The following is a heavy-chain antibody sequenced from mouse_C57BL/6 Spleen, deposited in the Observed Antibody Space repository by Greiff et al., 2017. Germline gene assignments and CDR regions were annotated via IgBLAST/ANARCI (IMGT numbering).Heavy chain of an antibody. CDR1: GYTFTNYW. Sequence: VQLQQSGAELVRPGTSVKMSCKASGYTFTNYWIGWAKQRPGHGLEWIGDIYPGGGYTNYNEKFKGKATLTADKSSSTAYMQFSSLTSEDSAIYDGARRRDYSNYGAMDYWGQGTSVTVSS. J-gene: IGHJ4*01. D-gene: IGHD2-5*01. CDR2: IYPGGGYT. CDR3: ARRRDYSNYGAMDY. V-gene: IGHV1-63*01.